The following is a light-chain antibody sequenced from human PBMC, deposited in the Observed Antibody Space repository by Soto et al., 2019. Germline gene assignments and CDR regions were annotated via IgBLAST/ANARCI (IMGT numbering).Light chain of an antibody. CDR2: AAS. J-gene: IGKJ2*01. V-gene: IGKV3-20*01. CDR1: QSVTSGY. CDR3: QQYGSAPWYT. Sequence: EIVLTQSPGTLSLSPGERATLSCRASQSVTSGYLAWYQQKPGQAPRLLIYAASSRATGIPDRFSGSGSGTDFTLDSSRLESVDFAVYYCQQYGSAPWYTFGQGTKVEIK.